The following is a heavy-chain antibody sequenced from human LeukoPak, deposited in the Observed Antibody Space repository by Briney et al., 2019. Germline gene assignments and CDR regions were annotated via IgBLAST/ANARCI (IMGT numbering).Heavy chain of an antibody. CDR3: ARVEAQWVASHWFDP. CDR1: GDSINSKSYY. J-gene: IGHJ5*02. CDR2: IYTTSGSA. D-gene: IGHD6-19*01. V-gene: IGHV4-61*02. Sequence: SETLSLTCTVTGDSINSKSYYWTWIRQPAGKGLEWIGRIYTTSGSANYNPSLKSRVLISMDTSKNHISLRLNSVTAADTAVYYCARVEAQWVASHWFDPWGQGAQVTVSS.